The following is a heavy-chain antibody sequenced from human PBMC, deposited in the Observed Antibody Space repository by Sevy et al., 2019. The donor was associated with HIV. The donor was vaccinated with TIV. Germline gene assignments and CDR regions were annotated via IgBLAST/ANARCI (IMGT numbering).Heavy chain of an antibody. J-gene: IGHJ4*02. CDR3: SREAGVVVVVAANQFDY. CDR2: IRGKAFGGTT. V-gene: IGHV3-49*04. Sequence: GGSLRLSCAASGFTFSSYGMHWVRQAPGKGLEWVAFIRGKAFGGTTEYAASVKGRFTISRDDSKSIAYLQMISLKTEDTAVYYCSREAGVVVVVAANQFDYWGQGTLVTVSS. CDR1: GFTFSSYG. D-gene: IGHD2-15*01.